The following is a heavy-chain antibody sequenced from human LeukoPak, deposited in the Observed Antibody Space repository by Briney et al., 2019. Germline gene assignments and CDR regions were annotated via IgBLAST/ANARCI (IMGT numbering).Heavy chain of an antibody. D-gene: IGHD1-1*01. Sequence: SETLSLTCAVYGGSFSGYYWSWIRQPPGKGLEWIGEINHSGSTNYNPSLKSRVTISVDTSKNQFSLKLSSVTAADTAVYYCARGSGTNFDYWGQGSLVIVSS. CDR2: INHSGST. CDR1: GGSFSGYY. V-gene: IGHV4-34*01. J-gene: IGHJ4*02. CDR3: ARGSGTNFDY.